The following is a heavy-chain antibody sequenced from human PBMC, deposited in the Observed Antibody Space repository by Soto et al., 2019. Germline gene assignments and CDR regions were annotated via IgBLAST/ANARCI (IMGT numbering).Heavy chain of an antibody. D-gene: IGHD1-26*01. CDR2: IKSKVDGGTT. J-gene: IGHJ5*02. V-gene: IGHV3-15*01. CDR3: TTGVGATISNFFDP. CDR1: GFSFSNAW. Sequence: GGSLRLSCAASGFSFSNAWMTWVRQAPGKGLEWVGRIKSKVDGGTTDYTAPVKGRFTISRDDSKNTLFLQMNSLKSEDTALYYCTTGVGATISNFFDPWGQGTLVTVSS.